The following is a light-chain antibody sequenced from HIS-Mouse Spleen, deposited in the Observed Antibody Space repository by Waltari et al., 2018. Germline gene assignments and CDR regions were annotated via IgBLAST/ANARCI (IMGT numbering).Light chain of an antibody. CDR2: DVR. CDR3: SSYTSSSFNVV. V-gene: IGLV2-14*03. Sequence: QSALTQPASVSGSPGQSITISCTGTSSDVGGYNYVFWYQQPPGNAPKLMIYDVRNRPSGVSNRFSGSKSGNTASLTISGLQAEDEADYYCSSYTSSSFNVVFGGGTKLTVL. J-gene: IGLJ2*01. CDR1: SSDVGGYNY.